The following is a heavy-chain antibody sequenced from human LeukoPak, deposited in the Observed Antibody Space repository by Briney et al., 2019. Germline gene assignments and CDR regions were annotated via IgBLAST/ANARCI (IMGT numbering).Heavy chain of an antibody. CDR2: INPSGDST. Sequence: PGASVKVSCKASGYTFTNYYMHWVRQAPGQGLEWTGIINPSGDSTSYAQKFQGRVTMTRDTSTSTVYMELSSLRSEDTAVYYCARVLAAAGVPFDYWGQGTLVTVSS. V-gene: IGHV1-46*01. CDR1: GYTFTNYY. J-gene: IGHJ4*02. CDR3: ARVLAAAGVPFDY. D-gene: IGHD6-13*01.